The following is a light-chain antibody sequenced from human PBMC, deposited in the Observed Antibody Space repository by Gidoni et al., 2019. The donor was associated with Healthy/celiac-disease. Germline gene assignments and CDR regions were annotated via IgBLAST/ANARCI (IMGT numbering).Light chain of an antibody. J-gene: IGLJ2*01. CDR3: GTWDSSLSAVV. V-gene: IGLV1-51*01. CDR1: SSNIGNNY. CDR2: DNN. Sequence: QSVLTQPPSVSAAPGQKVTISFSGSSSNIGNNYVSWYQQLPGTAPKRLIYDNNKRPSGIPDRFSGSKSGTSATLGITGLQTGDEADYYCGTWDSSLSAVVFGGGTKLTVL.